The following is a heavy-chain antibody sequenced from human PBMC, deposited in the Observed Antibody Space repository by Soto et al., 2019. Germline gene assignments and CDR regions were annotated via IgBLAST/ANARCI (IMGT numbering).Heavy chain of an antibody. J-gene: IGHJ3*02. Sequence: EVQLVESGGGLVKPGGSLRLSCAASGFTFTTYSLTWVRQAPGKGLEWVSSISSSGTYILYADSVKGRFTISRDNAKNSLYLQMNSLRAEDTAVYFCARDRARTTNAFDIWGQGTMVTVSS. D-gene: IGHD3-10*01. CDR1: GFTFTTYS. CDR2: ISSSGTYI. CDR3: ARDRARTTNAFDI. V-gene: IGHV3-21*01.